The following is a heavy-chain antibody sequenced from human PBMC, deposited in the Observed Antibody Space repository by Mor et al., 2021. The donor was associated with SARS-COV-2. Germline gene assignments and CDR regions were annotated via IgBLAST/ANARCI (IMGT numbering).Heavy chain of an antibody. D-gene: IGHD1-20*01. V-gene: IGHV3-74*01. CDR3: VRDWYHAPDY. Sequence: GLVWIARITSDGDGSITTYADFVKGRFTISRDDAKNTLFLQMSSLRVDDTAVYYCVRDWYHAPDYWGQGTLV. J-gene: IGHJ4*02. CDR2: ITSDGDGSIT.